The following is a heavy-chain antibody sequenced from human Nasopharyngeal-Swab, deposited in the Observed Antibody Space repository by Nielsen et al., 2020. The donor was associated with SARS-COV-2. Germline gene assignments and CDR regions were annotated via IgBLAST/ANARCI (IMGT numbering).Heavy chain of an antibody. V-gene: IGHV3-21*01. Sequence: GESLKISCAASGFTFSSYWMHWVRQAPGKGLEWVSSISSSSSYIFYADSVKGRFTISRDNAKKSLYLQMNSLRAEDTAVYYCARSPGSITMVRGVIMTGWFDPWGQGTLVTVSS. CDR1: GFTFSSYW. CDR3: ARSPGSITMVRGVIMTGWFDP. CDR2: ISSSSSYI. J-gene: IGHJ5*02. D-gene: IGHD3-10*01.